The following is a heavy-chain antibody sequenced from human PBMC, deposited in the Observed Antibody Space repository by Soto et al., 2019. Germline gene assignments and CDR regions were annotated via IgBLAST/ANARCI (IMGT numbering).Heavy chain of an antibody. CDR3: ARIAGTNLDY. J-gene: IGHJ4*02. D-gene: IGHD2-21*01. CDR2: IYYTGST. CDR1: GGSISSNN. Sequence: SETLSLTCTVSGGSISSNNYSWIRQPPGKGLEWIGYIYYTGSTSYNSSFKSRVTISLDTPKNLFSLSLGSVTAADTAVYYCARIAGTNLDYWGQGTPVTVS. V-gene: IGHV4-59*08.